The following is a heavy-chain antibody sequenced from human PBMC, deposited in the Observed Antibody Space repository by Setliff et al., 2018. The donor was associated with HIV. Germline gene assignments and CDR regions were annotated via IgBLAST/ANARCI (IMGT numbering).Heavy chain of an antibody. CDR1: GFTFSNYN. V-gene: IGHV3-21*01. D-gene: IGHD2-15*01. CDR2: ITSDSRYI. J-gene: IGHJ4*02. Sequence: PGGSLRLSCVASGFTFSNYNMNWVRQAPGKGLEWVSSITSDSRYIYHADSVKGRFTTSRDKTSLYLQMDSLKAEDTAIYYCARDPASPAYYARFDYWGQGTLVTVSS. CDR3: ARDPASPAYYARFDY.